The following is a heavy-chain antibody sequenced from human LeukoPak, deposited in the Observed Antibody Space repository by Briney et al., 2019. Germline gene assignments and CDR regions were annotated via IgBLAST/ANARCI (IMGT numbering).Heavy chain of an antibody. CDR2: FSGSGGST. CDR1: GFTFSSYA. D-gene: IGHD6-19*01. Sequence: VGCLRLSCAASGFTFSSYAMSWVRQAAGKGLEWVSAFSGSGGSTDYADSVKGRFTISRDKSKNTLYLQMNSLRAEDTAVYYCAKGDSSGWYEGAFDIWGQGTMVTVSS. J-gene: IGHJ3*02. CDR3: AKGDSSGWYEGAFDI. V-gene: IGHV3-23*01.